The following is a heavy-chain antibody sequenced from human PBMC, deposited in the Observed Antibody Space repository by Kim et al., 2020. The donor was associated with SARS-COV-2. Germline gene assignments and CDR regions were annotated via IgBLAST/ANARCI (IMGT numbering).Heavy chain of an antibody. CDR2: ISSSSSYI. Sequence: GGSLRLSCAASGFTFSSYSMNWVRQAPGKGLECVSSISSSSSYIYSADSVKGRFTISRDNAKNSLYLQMNSLRAEDTAVYYCARGNMVRGVIITGFFSYWGQVTLVTVSS. J-gene: IGHJ4*02. CDR1: GFTFSSYS. V-gene: IGHV3-21*01. CDR3: ARGNMVRGVIITGFFSY. D-gene: IGHD3-10*01.